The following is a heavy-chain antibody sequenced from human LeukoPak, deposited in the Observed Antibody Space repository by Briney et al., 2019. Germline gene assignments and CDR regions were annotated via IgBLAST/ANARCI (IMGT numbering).Heavy chain of an antibody. D-gene: IGHD1-26*01. V-gene: IGHV3-30*18. Sequence: GGSLRLSCAASGFTFSGCVMHWVRQAPGKGLEWVAVISYDGSNKYYADSVKGRFTISRDNSKNTLYLEMNSLRDEDTAVYYCAKQSTVADYWGQGTLVTVSS. CDR2: ISYDGSNK. CDR1: GFTFSGCV. J-gene: IGHJ4*02. CDR3: AKQSTVADY.